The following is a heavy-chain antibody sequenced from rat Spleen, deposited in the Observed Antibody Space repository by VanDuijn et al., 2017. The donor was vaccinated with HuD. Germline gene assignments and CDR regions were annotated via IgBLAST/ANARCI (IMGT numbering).Heavy chain of an antibody. Sequence: EVKLVESGGGLVQPGRSLKLSCAASGFNFNDYWMGWVRQAPGKGLEWIAEINKDSSTIKYTPSLKDKLTISRNNAQNTLYLQMSKLGSEDTAIYYCARGYSSYIPYVMDAWGQGASVTVSS. CDR1: GFNFNDYW. D-gene: IGHD1-2*01. V-gene: IGHV4-2*01. J-gene: IGHJ4*01. CDR3: ARGYSSYIPYVMDA. CDR2: INKDSSTI.